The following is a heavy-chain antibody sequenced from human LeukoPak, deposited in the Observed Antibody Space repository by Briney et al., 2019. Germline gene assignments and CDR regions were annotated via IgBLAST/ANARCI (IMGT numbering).Heavy chain of an antibody. CDR3: AREVWGPEY. V-gene: IGHV3-7*01. J-gene: IGHJ4*02. CDR1: GFTFSSYA. CDR2: IKQDGSDK. Sequence: GGSLRLSCAASGFTFSSYAISWVRQAPGKGLEWEGNIKQDGSDKNYMDSVKGRFTISRDNTKNSVYLQMSSLRAEDTAVYYCAREVWGPEYWGQGTLVTVSS. D-gene: IGHD1-14*01.